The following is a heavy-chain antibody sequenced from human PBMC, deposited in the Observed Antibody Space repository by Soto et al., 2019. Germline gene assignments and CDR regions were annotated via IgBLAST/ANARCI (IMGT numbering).Heavy chain of an antibody. J-gene: IGHJ4*02. CDR3: ARGPSGDKVDS. D-gene: IGHD7-27*01. V-gene: IGHV4-30-4*01. CDR2: IYNGGST. Sequence: QVQLQESGPGLVKPSQTLSLTCTVSGGSISTVNYWWSWIRQSPDMGLEWIGYIYNGGSTYNNPSLGSRVTMSVQTSRSQLSWTLRSVSAADTAVYYCARGPSGDKVDSWGQGTLVTVSS. CDR1: GGSISTVNYW.